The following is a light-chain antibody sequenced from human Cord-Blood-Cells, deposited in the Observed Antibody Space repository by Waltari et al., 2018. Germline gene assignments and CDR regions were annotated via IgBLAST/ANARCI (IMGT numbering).Light chain of an antibody. V-gene: IGKV1-9*01. CDR2: AAY. J-gene: IGKJ2*03. CDR1: QGIRSY. CDR3: QQLNSYPS. Sequence: DIQLTQSPSFLSASVGDRVTITCRASQGIRSYLAWYQQKPGKAPNLLIYAAYTLQSGVPARFSGSGSGKEVTLTSSSLQPEDFATYYCQQLNSYPSFGQGTKLEIK.